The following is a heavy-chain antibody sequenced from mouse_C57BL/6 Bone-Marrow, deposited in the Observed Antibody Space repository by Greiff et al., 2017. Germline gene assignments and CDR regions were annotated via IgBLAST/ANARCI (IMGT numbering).Heavy chain of an antibody. D-gene: IGHD2-5*01. J-gene: IGHJ3*01. CDR3: AREAYYSKYVRFAY. CDR2: IDPSDSYT. V-gene: IGHV1-69*01. CDR1: GYTFTSYW. Sequence: VQLQQPGAELVMPGASVKLSCKASGYTFTSYWMHWVKQRPGQGLEWIGEIDPSDSYTNYNQKFKGKSTLTVDKSSSTAYMQLSSLTSEDSAVYYCAREAYYSKYVRFAYWGQGTLVTVSA.